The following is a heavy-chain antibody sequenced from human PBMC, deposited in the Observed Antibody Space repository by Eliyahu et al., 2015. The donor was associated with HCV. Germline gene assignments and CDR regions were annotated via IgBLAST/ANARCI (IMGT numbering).Heavy chain of an antibody. V-gene: IGHV1-18*01. CDR3: ARDSPIRGINFDALDV. D-gene: IGHD3-10*01. J-gene: IGHJ3*01. Sequence: QIELVQSGPVLKKPGASVKXSCKIXGYDPXSYGISWVRQAPGERPXWMGWISAYRRYSIXTXYAQKFQGRVTLTTDLLKRTSYLELRNLTPDDTAVYFCARDSPIRGINFDALDVWGQGTKVSVSS. CDR2: ISAYRRYSIXT. CDR1: GYDPXSYG.